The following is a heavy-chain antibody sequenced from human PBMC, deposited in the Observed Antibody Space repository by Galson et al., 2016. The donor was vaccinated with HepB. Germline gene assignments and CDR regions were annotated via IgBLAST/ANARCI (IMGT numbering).Heavy chain of an antibody. V-gene: IGHV3-48*02. CDR3: ARVGNVLLWFGATDV. D-gene: IGHD3-10*01. J-gene: IGHJ6*02. Sequence: SLRLSCAASGFTFSSYSMNWVRQAPGKGLEWVSYISSSSSIIYYADSVKGRFTISRDNATNSLYLQMNSLRDEDTAVYYCARVGNVLLWFGATDVWGQGTTVTVSS. CDR1: GFTFSSYS. CDR2: ISSSSSII.